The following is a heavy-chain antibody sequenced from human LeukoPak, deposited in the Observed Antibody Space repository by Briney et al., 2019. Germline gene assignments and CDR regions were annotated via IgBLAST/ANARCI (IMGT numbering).Heavy chain of an antibody. CDR1: GGSISNNNW. CDR3: AIKPPSGWFGTGWLDP. CDR2: IYHSGTT. J-gene: IGHJ5*02. V-gene: IGHV4-4*02. Sequence: PSGTLSLTCSVSGGSISNNNWWSWVRQSPGKGLEWIGNIYHSGTTHYNPSLKSRATISVDKSKNQFSLKLNSVTAADTAVYYCAIKPPSGWFGTGWLDPWGQGTLVTVPS. D-gene: IGHD3-10*01.